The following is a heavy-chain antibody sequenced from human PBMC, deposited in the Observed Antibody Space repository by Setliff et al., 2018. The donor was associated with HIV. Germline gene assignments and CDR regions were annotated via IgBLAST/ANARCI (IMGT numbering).Heavy chain of an antibody. D-gene: IGHD2-2*01. J-gene: IGHJ6*03. Sequence: PGESLKISCTGSGYSFTNYWVGWVRQRPGKGLEWMGIIFPGDSDTRYSPSFQGQVTISADTSISTAYLQWRSLKASDTAMYYCARQPGRAAMGRENYYYYYMDVWGKGTTVTVSS. CDR1: GYSFTNYW. V-gene: IGHV5-51*01. CDR3: ARQPGRAAMGRENYYYYYMDV. CDR2: IFPGDSDT.